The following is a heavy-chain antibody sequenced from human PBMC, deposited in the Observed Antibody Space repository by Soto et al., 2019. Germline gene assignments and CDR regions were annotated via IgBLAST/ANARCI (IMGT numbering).Heavy chain of an antibody. J-gene: IGHJ6*01. CDR1: GASISSDNW. CDR2: IYHTGSL. D-gene: IGHD4-17*01. V-gene: IGHV4-4*02. Sequence: PSETLSLTCAVSGASISSDNWWSWVRQAPEEGLEWIGEIYHTGSLTYNPSLKSRVTISVDKSKNQFSLKLRSVTVADTAVYYCARDLRSRTSRGMDFSGQVXTVTFS. CDR3: ARDLRSRTSRGMDF.